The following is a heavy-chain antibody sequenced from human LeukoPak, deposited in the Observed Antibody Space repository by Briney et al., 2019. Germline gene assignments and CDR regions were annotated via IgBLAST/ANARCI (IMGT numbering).Heavy chain of an antibody. V-gene: IGHV4-59*12. D-gene: IGHD2-2*01. CDR3: ARDHRGYCSSTSCYDYYYGMDV. Sequence: SESLSLTCTVSGGSISSYYWSWIRQPPGKGLEWIGYIYYSGSTNYNPSLKSRVTISVDTSKNQYSLKLSSVTAADTAVYYCARDHRGYCSSTSCYDYYYGMDVWGQGTTVTVSS. CDR1: GGSISSYY. CDR2: IYYSGST. J-gene: IGHJ6*02.